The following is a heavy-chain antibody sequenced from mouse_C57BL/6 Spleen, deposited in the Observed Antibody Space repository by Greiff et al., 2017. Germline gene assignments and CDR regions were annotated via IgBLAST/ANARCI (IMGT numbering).Heavy chain of an antibody. D-gene: IGHD1-1*01. V-gene: IGHV5-17*01. CDR2: ISSGSSTI. J-gene: IGHJ2*01. CDR1: GFTFSDYG. CDR3: ARTCDNYVYYDFDY. Sequence: EVQRVESGGGLVKPGGSLKLSCAASGFTFSDYGMHWVRQAPEKGLEWVAYISSGSSTINYTDTVKGRFTISRDNAKNTLFLQMTSLRSEDSAMYYCARTCDNYVYYDFDYWGQGTTLTVSS.